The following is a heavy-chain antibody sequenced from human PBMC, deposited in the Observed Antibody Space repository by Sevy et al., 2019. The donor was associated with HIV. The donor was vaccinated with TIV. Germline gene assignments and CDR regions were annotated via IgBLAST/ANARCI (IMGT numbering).Heavy chain of an antibody. CDR1: GFTFNNYG. J-gene: IGHJ3*02. V-gene: IGHV3-30*02. Sequence: GGSLRLSCAASGFTFNNYGMHWVRQAPGKGLEWVTFIRHDGSDEYYTDSVKGRFTISRDNSKNTVYLQMNSLSAEDTADYYCARDRKVLLVVYAIPFDVFDIWGQGTMVTVSS. CDR2: IRHDGSDE. D-gene: IGHD2-8*02. CDR3: ARDRKVLLVVYAIPFDVFDI.